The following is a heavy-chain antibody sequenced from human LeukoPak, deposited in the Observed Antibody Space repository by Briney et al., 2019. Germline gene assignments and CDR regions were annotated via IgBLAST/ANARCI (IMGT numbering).Heavy chain of an antibody. V-gene: IGHV5-10-1*01. Sequence: GESLKISCKASGYSFTSYWITWVRQMPGKGLECMGKIDPSDSYTYYSPSFQGHVTISADRTISTAYLQWSSPKASDSAMYYCARQRYAAAGRSFAFDIWGQGTMVTVSS. D-gene: IGHD6-13*01. CDR3: ARQRYAAAGRSFAFDI. CDR2: IDPSDSYT. J-gene: IGHJ3*02. CDR1: GYSFTSYW.